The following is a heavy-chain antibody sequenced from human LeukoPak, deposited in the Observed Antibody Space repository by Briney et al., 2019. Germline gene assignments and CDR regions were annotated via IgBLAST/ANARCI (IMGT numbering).Heavy chain of an antibody. V-gene: IGHV4-39*01. J-gene: IGHJ4*02. CDR3: ARGLQGSYSYGSWPSGPRAFDY. CDR2: IYYSGST. D-gene: IGHD5-18*01. Sequence: SETLSLTCTVAGGSISSSSYSWGWIRQPPGKGLEWIGSIYYSGSTYYNPSLKSRATISVDTSKNQFSLKLSSVTAADTAVYYCARGLQGSYSYGSWPSGPRAFDYWGQGTLVTVSS. CDR1: GGSISSSSYS.